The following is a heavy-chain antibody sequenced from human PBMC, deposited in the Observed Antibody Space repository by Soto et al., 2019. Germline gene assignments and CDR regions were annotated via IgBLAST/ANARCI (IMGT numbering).Heavy chain of an antibody. J-gene: IGHJ6*02. CDR3: ARARGYSGSGPRMDV. D-gene: IGHD1-26*01. CDR2: ISYDGSNK. Sequence: QVQLVESGGGVVQPGRSLRLSCAASGFTFSSYAMQWVRQAPGKGLEWVAVISYDGSNKYYADSVKGRFTISRDNSKNTLYLQMNSLRAEDTAVYYCARARGYSGSGPRMDVWGQGTTVTVSS. CDR1: GFTFSSYA. V-gene: IGHV3-30-3*01.